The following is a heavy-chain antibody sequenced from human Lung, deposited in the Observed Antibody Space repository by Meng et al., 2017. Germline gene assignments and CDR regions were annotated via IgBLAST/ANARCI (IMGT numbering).Heavy chain of an antibody. CDR3: ARRGLWLDPQNFDY. CDR2: IYLSGST. V-gene: IGHV4-4*02. Sequence: LKESDPGLATLSGTSPRHFAVPGRAISSGNWWSWARPPPGKGLEWIGEIYLSGSTNYNPSLKSRVTISVDKSKNQFSLKLSSVTAADTAVYYCARRGLWLDPQNFDYWGQGTLVTVSS. J-gene: IGHJ4*02. D-gene: IGHD6-19*01. CDR1: GRAISSGNW.